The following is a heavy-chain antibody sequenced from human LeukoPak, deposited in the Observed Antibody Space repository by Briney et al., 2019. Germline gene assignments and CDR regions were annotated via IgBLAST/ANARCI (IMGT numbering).Heavy chain of an antibody. D-gene: IGHD2/OR15-2a*01. J-gene: IGHJ2*01. CDR3: AKAQYQTWNFDL. CDR1: GFTFSTYS. V-gene: IGHV3-21*01. CDR2: ISSDPNFI. Sequence: GGSLRLSCAASGFTFSTYSMNWVRQAPGKGLEWVSSISSDPNFIYYADSVKGRFTISRDNAKNSVNLQMNSLRADDTAVYYCAKAQYQTWNFDLWGRGTLVTVFS.